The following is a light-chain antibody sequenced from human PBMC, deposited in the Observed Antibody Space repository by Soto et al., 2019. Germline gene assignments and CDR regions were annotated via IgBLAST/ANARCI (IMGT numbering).Light chain of an antibody. CDR1: QDISKY. CDR2: DAS. V-gene: IGKV1-33*01. CDR3: QHSVFLPS. J-gene: IGKJ2*03. Sequence: DIQMTQSPSSLSASVGDRVTITCQASQDISKYLNWYQQQPGKAPKLLISDASNLEAGVPTRFSASGSGTHFIFTITSLQPEDFATYYCQHSVFLPSFGEGTEVEI.